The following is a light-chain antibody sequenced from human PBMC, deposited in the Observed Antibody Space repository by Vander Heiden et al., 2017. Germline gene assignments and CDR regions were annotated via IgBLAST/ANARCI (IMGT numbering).Light chain of an antibody. CDR2: DVS. J-gene: IGLJ1*01. V-gene: IGLV2-11*01. CDR3: CSYAGRYTFV. Sequence: HSALTQPRSVSGSSGQSVTIYYTGTSSDVGGYTYVSWYQHFPGKAPKLMIYDVSKRPSGVPDRFSGSKSGNAASLTISGLQADDEADYYCCSYAGRYTFVFGTGTQVTVL. CDR1: SSDVGGYTY.